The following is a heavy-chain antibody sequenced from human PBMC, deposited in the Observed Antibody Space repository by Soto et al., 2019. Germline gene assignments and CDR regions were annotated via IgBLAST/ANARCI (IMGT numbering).Heavy chain of an antibody. CDR1: GFTFGSSA. J-gene: IGHJ4*02. CDR2: IVVASGYS. V-gene: IGHV1-58*01. CDR3: AADVIGVAGDFDH. D-gene: IGHD6-19*01. Sequence: LVQSGPDVKKPGTSVKVSCKTSGFTFGSSAVQWLRQVRGQRLEWIGWIVVASGYSNVAQKFQDRVSLTRDLSTNTAFMELSSLTSEDSAMYYCAADVIGVAGDFDHWGQRTLVSVSS.